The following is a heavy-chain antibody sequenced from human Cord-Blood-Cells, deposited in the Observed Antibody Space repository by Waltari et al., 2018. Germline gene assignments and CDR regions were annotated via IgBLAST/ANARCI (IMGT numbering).Heavy chain of an antibody. V-gene: IGHV4-31*03. J-gene: IGHJ3*02. D-gene: IGHD7-27*01. Sequence: QVQLQESGPGLVKPSQTLSLPCTVSGGSITSGGSCWTWLRQHTGKGLEWIGYIYYSGSTYYNPSLKSRVTISVDTSKNQFSLKLSSVTAADTAVYYCARAEANWGLRENADAFDIWGQGTMVTVSS. CDR1: GGSITSGGSC. CDR2: IYYSGST. CDR3: ARAEANWGLRENADAFDI.